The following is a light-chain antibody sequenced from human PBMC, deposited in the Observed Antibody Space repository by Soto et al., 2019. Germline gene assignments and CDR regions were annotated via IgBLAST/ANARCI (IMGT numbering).Light chain of an antibody. CDR3: QQYNSYPLT. CDR2: KAS. V-gene: IGKV1-5*03. CDR1: QSISTW. J-gene: IGKJ4*01. Sequence: DIQMTQSPSTLSASVGDRVTITCRASQSISTWLAWYQQKPGKAPKVLIYKASNLESGVPSRFSGSGSGTEFTLTMSGLQPDDFATYYYQQYNSYPLTFGGGTKVEIK.